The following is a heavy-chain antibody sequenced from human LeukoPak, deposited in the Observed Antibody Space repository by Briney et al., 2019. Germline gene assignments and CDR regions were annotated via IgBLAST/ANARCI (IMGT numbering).Heavy chain of an antibody. CDR1: GFTFSSYS. V-gene: IGHV3-21*01. Sequence: PGGSLRLSCAASGFTFSSYSMNWVRQAPGKGLEWVSSISSSSSYIYYADSVKGRFTISRDNAKNSLYLQMNSLRAEDTAVYYCARTGRASDAFDIWGQGTMLTVSS. CDR3: ARTGRASDAFDI. D-gene: IGHD1-14*01. CDR2: ISSSSSYI. J-gene: IGHJ3*02.